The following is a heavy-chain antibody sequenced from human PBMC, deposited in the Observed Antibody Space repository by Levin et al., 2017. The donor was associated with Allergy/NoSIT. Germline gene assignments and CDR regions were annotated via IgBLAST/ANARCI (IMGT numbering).Heavy chain of an antibody. D-gene: IGHD2-8*02. J-gene: IGHJ4*02. CDR1: GFSVSNNC. Sequence: GESLKISCAASGFSVSNNCMAWVRQAPGKGLEWVSVIYSGDGTHYVDSVKGRFTISRDNLKNTLYLQMNNLRAEDTAVYYCAGDVISTGWPKVDYWGQGTLVIVSS. V-gene: IGHV3-53*01. CDR2: IYSGDGT. CDR3: AGDVISTGWPKVDY.